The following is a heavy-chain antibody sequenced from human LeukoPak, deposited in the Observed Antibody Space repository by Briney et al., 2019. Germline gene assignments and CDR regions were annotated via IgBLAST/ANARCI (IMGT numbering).Heavy chain of an antibody. D-gene: IGHD3-22*01. CDR1: GFTFSDYG. CDR2: ISYDGRKM. Sequence: GRSLRLSCVASGFTFSDYGIHWVRQAPGKGREWVAVISYDGRKMKYADSVKGRFTISRDNSKDTLSLHMNTLRTEDTAVYYCTRDYYDSSGYYYLPDYWGQGTLVTVSS. V-gene: IGHV3-30*03. J-gene: IGHJ4*02. CDR3: TRDYYDSSGYYYLPDY.